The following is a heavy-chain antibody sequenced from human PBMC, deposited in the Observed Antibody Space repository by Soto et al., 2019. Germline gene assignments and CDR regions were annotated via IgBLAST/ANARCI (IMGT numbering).Heavy chain of an antibody. CDR1: GYAFTGYY. D-gene: IGHD6-19*01. Sequence: ASVKVSCKASGYAFTGYYMRWVRQAPGQGLEWMGWINPNSGGTNYAQKFQGRVTMTRDTSISTAYMELSRLRSDDTAVYYCARPPVAGSDFDYWGQGTLVTVSS. V-gene: IGHV1-2*02. CDR2: INPNSGGT. CDR3: ARPPVAGSDFDY. J-gene: IGHJ4*02.